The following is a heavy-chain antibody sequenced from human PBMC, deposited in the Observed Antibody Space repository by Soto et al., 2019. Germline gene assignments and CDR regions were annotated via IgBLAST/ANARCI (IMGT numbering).Heavy chain of an antibody. V-gene: IGHV3-48*01. J-gene: IGHJ4*02. CDR2: ISSSSSTI. D-gene: IGHD3-10*01. CDR1: GFTFSTYS. CDR3: ALTITMVRGVIYPFGY. Sequence: GGSLRLSCAASGFTFSTYSMNWVRQAPGKGLEWVSYISSSSSTIFYTDSVKGRFTVSRDNAKNSLYLQMNSLRAEDTATYYCALTITMVRGVIYPFGYWGQGTQVTVSS.